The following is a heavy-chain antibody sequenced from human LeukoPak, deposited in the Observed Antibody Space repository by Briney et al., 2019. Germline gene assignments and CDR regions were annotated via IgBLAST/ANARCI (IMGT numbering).Heavy chain of an antibody. CDR3: ARVAGSTSCLDY. J-gene: IGHJ4*02. D-gene: IGHD2-2*01. CDR2: IYYSGST. V-gene: IGHV4-39*07. Sequence: PSETLSLTCTVSGGSISSSIYYWGWIRQPPGKGLEWIGSIYYSGSTYYNPSLKSRVTISVDTSKNQFSLKLSSVTAADTAVYYCARVAGSTSCLDYWGQGTLVTVSS. CDR1: GGSISSSIYY.